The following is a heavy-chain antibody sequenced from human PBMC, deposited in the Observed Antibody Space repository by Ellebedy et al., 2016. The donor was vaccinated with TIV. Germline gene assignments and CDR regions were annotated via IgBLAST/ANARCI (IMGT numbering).Heavy chain of an antibody. D-gene: IGHD6-19*01. CDR3: ARETGYGRGFWDDGFDI. J-gene: IGHJ3*02. V-gene: IGHV3-15*01. Sequence: GGSLRLSCAASGFTFSDAWMSWVRQAPGKGLEWVGRIKSKVDGGTTDYAAPVKGRFSISRDDSKTTVYLQMNSLKTEDTAVYYCARETGYGRGFWDDGFDIWGRGTLVTVSS. CDR2: IKSKVDGGTT. CDR1: GFTFSDAW.